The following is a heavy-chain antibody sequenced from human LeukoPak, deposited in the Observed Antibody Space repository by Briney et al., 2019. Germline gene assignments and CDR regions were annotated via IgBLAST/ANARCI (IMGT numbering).Heavy chain of an antibody. CDR2: MSPNSGNT. CDR1: GYTFTSYE. J-gene: IGHJ6*03. CDR3: ARGGTTSVFYYYMDV. Sequence: ASVKVSCKASGYTFTSYEINWVRQAPGQGLEWMGLMSPNSGNTVYAQKFQGRVTMTRNTSISAAYMELSSLRSEDTAVYYCARGGTTSVFYYYMDVWGKGTTVTVSS. V-gene: IGHV1-8*01. D-gene: IGHD1-14*01.